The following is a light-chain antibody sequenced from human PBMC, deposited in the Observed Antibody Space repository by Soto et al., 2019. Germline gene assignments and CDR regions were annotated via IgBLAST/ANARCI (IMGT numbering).Light chain of an antibody. Sequence: SVLTQPPSVSGAPGQRVTISCTGSSSNLGAGHDVHWYQHLPGTAPKILSYGNGSRPSGIPDRFAGSNSGTSDSLAVAGRQAEDEAHYYCQSDDTCLSATEVFGTGAKVTV. CDR1: SSNLGAGHD. J-gene: IGLJ1*01. CDR3: QSDDTCLSATEV. CDR2: GNG. V-gene: IGLV1-40*01.